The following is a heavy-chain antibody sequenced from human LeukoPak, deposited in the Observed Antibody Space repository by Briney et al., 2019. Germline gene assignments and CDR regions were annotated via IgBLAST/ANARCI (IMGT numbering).Heavy chain of an antibody. CDR3: ARGPRLRYFDWFFDY. D-gene: IGHD3-9*01. V-gene: IGHV4-34*01. Sequence: SETLSLTCAVYDGSFSGYYWSWIRQPPGKGLEWIGEINHSGSTNYNPSLKSRVTISVDTSKNQFSLKLSSVTAADTAVYYCARGPRLRYFDWFFDYWGQGTLVTVSS. CDR1: DGSFSGYY. CDR2: INHSGST. J-gene: IGHJ4*02.